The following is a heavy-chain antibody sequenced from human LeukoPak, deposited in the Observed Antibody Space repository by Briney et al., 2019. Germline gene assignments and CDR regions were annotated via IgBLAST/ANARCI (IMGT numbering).Heavy chain of an antibody. CDR3: ARDYSGYPELWGFDY. CDR1: GYTFTGYY. CDR2: INPNSGGT. V-gene: IGHV1-2*02. Sequence: ASVKVSCKASGYTFTGYYMHWVRQAPGQGLEWMGWINPNSGGTHYAQKFQGRVTMTRDTSISTANMKLSRLRSDDTAVYYCARDYSGYPELWGFDYWGQGTLVTVSS. J-gene: IGHJ4*02. D-gene: IGHD5-12*01.